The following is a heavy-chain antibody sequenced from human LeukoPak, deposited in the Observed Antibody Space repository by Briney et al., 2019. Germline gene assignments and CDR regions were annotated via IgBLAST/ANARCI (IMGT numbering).Heavy chain of an antibody. J-gene: IGHJ4*02. Sequence: GESLQISCKDSGYSFTNYWIGWVRQMPGKGLEWMGIIHSADSNTKYSPSFQGQVTISADKSISTAYLQWSGLKASDTAMYYCAGARHGDYRWDYWGQGTLVTVSS. CDR1: GYSFTNYW. CDR2: IHSADSNT. V-gene: IGHV5-51*01. CDR3: AGARHGDYRWDY. D-gene: IGHD4-17*01.